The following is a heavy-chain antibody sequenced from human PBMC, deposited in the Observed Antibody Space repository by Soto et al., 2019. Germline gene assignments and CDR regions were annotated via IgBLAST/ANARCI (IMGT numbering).Heavy chain of an antibody. Sequence: SETLSLTCTVSGGSISSGGYYWSWIRQHPGKGLEWIGYIYYSGSTYYNPSLKSRVTISVDTSKNQFSLKLSSVTAADTAVYYCARGGFPIYCSSTSCYFRWFDPWGQGTLVTVSS. CDR1: GGSISSGGYY. D-gene: IGHD2-2*01. V-gene: IGHV4-31*03. J-gene: IGHJ5*02. CDR3: ARGGFPIYCSSTSCYFRWFDP. CDR2: IYYSGST.